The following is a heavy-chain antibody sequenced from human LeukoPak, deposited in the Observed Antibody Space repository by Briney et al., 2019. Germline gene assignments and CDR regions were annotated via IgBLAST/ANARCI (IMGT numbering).Heavy chain of an antibody. J-gene: IGHJ4*02. CDR2: IIPIFGTA. Sequence: SVKVSCKASGGTFSSYAISWVRQAPGQGLEWMGGIIPIFGTANYAQKFQGRVTITADESTSTAYMELSSLRSEDTAVYYCARGRRQYCSSTSCRPFDYWGQGTLVTVSS. CDR3: ARGRRQYCSSTSCRPFDY. V-gene: IGHV1-69*13. CDR1: GGTFSSYA. D-gene: IGHD2-2*01.